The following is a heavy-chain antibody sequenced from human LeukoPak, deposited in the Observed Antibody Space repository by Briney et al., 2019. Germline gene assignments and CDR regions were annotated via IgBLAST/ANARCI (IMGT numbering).Heavy chain of an antibody. V-gene: IGHV3-74*01. CDR1: GFTFSSHW. CDR2: INSDGSST. Sequence: PGGSLTLSCAASGFTFSSHWMHWVRQAPGKGLVWVSRINSDGSSTNYADSVKGRFTISRDNAKNTLYLQMNSLRAEDTAVYYCARDGKGATTQFDYWGQGSLVTVS. J-gene: IGHJ4*02. D-gene: IGHD5-12*01. CDR3: ARDGKGATTQFDY.